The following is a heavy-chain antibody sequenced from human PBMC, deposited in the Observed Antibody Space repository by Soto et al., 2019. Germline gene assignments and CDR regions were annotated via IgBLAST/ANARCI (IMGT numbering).Heavy chain of an antibody. J-gene: IGHJ6*03. CDR1: GFTFSTYS. CDR2: ISSSSTYI. D-gene: IGHD5-18*01. Sequence: EVQLVESGGGLVKPGGSLRLSCAASGFTFSTYSMNWVRQAPGKGLEWVSSISSSSTYIYYADSVKGRFTISRDNAKKSLYLQMNSLRAEDTAVYYCARVDGTDMVLYMDVWGKGTTVNVSS. V-gene: IGHV3-21*01. CDR3: ARVDGTDMVLYMDV.